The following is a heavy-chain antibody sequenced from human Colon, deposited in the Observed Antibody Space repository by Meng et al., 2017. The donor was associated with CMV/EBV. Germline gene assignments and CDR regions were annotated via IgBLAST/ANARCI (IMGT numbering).Heavy chain of an antibody. Sequence: CTVYGGSFSGYYFSWLRQLPGKGLEWIGEIDHMESTNYNPSLKSRVTFSIATSNNQFSLRLNSVTAADTALYFCARRVGSGKYYFDYWSQGALVTVSS. CDR1: GGSFSGYY. CDR3: ARRVGSGKYYFDY. V-gene: IGHV4-34*01. CDR2: IDHMEST. J-gene: IGHJ4*02. D-gene: IGHD3-10*01.